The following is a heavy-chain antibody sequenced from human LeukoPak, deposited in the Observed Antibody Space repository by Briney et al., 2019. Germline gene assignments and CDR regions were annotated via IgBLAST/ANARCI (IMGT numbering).Heavy chain of an antibody. CDR1: GGSISSGDYS. Sequence: SQTLSLTCTVSGGSISSGDYSWSWIRQPPGKGLEWIGYIYYSGSTYYNPSLKSRVTISVDTSKNQFFLNLSSVTAADTAVYYCAGLVGRYSSGLYYYYFDYWGQGTLVTVSS. CDR2: IYYSGST. J-gene: IGHJ4*02. CDR3: AGLVGRYSSGLYYYYFDY. V-gene: IGHV4-30-4*01. D-gene: IGHD3-22*01.